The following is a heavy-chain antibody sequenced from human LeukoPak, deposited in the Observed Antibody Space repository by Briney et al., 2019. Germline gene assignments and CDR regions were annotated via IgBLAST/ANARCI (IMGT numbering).Heavy chain of an antibody. V-gene: IGHV3-48*03. CDR3: AELGITMIGGV. D-gene: IGHD3-10*02. Sequence: GGSLSLSCAAAAFTFSSYEVNWVRQATGKGLEWVSYISSSGSTIYYADSVKGRFTISRDNAKNSLYLQMNSLRAEDTAVYYCAELGITMIGGVWGKGTTVTISS. J-gene: IGHJ6*04. CDR2: ISSSGSTI. CDR1: AFTFSSYE.